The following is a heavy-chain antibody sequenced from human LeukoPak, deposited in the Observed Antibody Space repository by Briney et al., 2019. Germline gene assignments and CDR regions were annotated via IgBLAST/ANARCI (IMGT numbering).Heavy chain of an antibody. Sequence: SETLSLTCTVSGGSVSSGSYYWSWIRQPPGKGLEWIGYIYYSGSTNYNPSLESRVTISVDRSTNQFSLKVRSVTAADTAVYYCARRRFSYGDNDAFDIWGQGTMVTVSS. D-gene: IGHD5-18*01. V-gene: IGHV4-61*01. CDR1: GGSVSSGSYY. J-gene: IGHJ3*02. CDR3: ARRRFSYGDNDAFDI. CDR2: IYYSGST.